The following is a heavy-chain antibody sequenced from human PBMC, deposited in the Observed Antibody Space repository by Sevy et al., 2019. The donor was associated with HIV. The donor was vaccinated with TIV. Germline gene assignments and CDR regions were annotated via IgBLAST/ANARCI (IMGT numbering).Heavy chain of an antibody. D-gene: IGHD1-26*01. CDR1: GGSITSLY. V-gene: IGHV4-59*08. CDR2: FYYNGLI. J-gene: IGHJ4*02. CDR3: AGENAWGRGYS. Sequence: SETLSLSCTVSGGSITSLYWNWIRQPPGKGLEWIANFYYNGLINYNPSLKSRVTLSLDTSKNQFSLRLSSVTAADTAMYYCAGENAWGRGYSWGQGTLVTVSS.